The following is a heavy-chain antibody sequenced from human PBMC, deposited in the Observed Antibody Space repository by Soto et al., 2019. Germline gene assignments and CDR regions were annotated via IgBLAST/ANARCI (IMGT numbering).Heavy chain of an antibody. CDR3: ARVPGTTGIDY. Sequence: SETLSLTCAVYGGSFSGYYWSWIRQPPGKGLEWIGEINHSGSTNYNPSLKSRVTISVDTSKNQFSLKLSSVTAADTAVYYCARVPGTTGIDYWGQGTLVTVSS. V-gene: IGHV4-34*01. J-gene: IGHJ4*02. CDR2: INHSGST. CDR1: GGSFSGYY. D-gene: IGHD1-1*01.